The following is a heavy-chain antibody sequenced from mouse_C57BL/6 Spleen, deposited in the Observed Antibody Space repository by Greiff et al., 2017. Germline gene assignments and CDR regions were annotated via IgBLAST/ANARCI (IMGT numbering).Heavy chain of an antibody. CDR2: ISNGGGST. D-gene: IGHD1-1*01. CDR3: ARRFYYGSSSAMDY. Sequence: EVQLQQSGGGLVQPGGSLKLSCAASGFTFSDYYMYWVRQTPEKRLEWVAYISNGGGSTYYPDTVKGRFTISRDNAKNTLYLQMSRLKSEDTAMYYCARRFYYGSSSAMDYWGQGTSVTVSS. CDR1: GFTFSDYY. V-gene: IGHV5-12*01. J-gene: IGHJ4*01.